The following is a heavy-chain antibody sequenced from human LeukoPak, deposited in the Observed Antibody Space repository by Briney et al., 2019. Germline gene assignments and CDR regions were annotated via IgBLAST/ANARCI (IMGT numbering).Heavy chain of an antibody. Sequence: KLSETLSLTCTVSGGSISSNNYYWGWIRQPPGKGLEWIGSIYYGGYTYYNPSLKSRVTISVDTSKNQFSLRLSSVTAADTAIYYCQSRFLEWLLDYWGQGTLVTVSS. V-gene: IGHV4-39*01. CDR3: QSRFLEWLLDY. J-gene: IGHJ4*02. CDR1: GGSISSNNYY. CDR2: IYYGGYT. D-gene: IGHD3-3*01.